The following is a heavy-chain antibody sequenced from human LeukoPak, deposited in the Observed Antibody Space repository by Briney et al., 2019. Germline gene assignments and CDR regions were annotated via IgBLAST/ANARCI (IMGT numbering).Heavy chain of an antibody. J-gene: IGHJ4*02. D-gene: IGHD6-6*01. Sequence: ASVKLSCKASVYTFTIYGISWVRQAPGPGLEWMGWISAYNGNRNYAQKLQGRVTMTPDTSTSTAYIELRTLISDDTAVYSCARDREQLVGNWVWGQGTLVTVSS. CDR1: VYTFTIYG. CDR3: ARDREQLVGNWV. V-gene: IGHV1-18*01. CDR2: ISAYNGNR.